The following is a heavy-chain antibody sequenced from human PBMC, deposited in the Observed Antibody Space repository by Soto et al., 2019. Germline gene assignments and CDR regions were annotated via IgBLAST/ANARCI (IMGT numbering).Heavy chain of an antibody. CDR3: ARHRRQRGSDSQYYYYYCMDV. Sequence: GESLKSSCLGSGYSFTSYWIGWVRQMPGKGLEWLGMIYAGVSGTRYSQSFQAHVTNPAYKPISTPYLQWGSLKAADTAMDYGARHRRQRGSDSQYYYYYCMDVWGQGTTVTVSS. CDR1: GYSFTSYW. D-gene: IGHD5-12*01. V-gene: IGHV5-51*01. CDR2: IYAGVSGT. J-gene: IGHJ6*02.